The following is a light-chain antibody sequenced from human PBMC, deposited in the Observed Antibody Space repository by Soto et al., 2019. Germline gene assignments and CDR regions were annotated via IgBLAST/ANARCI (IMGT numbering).Light chain of an antibody. V-gene: IGKV3D-15*02. CDR1: QSVGSN. J-gene: IGKJ4*01. CDR2: GAS. Sequence: EIGMTQSPATLSVSPGERATLSCRASQSVGSNLAWYQQKPGQAPRLLIYGASTRATGIPARFSGSGSGTDFTLTISSLQPEDFAVYYCQQDYNLPLTFGGGTKVAIK. CDR3: QQDYNLPLT.